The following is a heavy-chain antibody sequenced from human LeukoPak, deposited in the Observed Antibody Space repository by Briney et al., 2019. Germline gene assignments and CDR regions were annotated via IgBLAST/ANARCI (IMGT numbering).Heavy chain of an antibody. CDR2: IYHSGST. CDR1: GGSISSGGYS. D-gene: IGHD3-3*01. Sequence: PSQTLSLTCAVSGGSISSGGYSWSWIRQPPGKGLEWIRYIYHSGSTYYNPSLKSRVTISVDRSKNQFSLKLSSVTAADTAVYYCARAVEQYYDFWSGYYPNWFDPWGQGTLVTVSS. V-gene: IGHV4-30-2*01. J-gene: IGHJ5*02. CDR3: ARAVEQYYDFWSGYYPNWFDP.